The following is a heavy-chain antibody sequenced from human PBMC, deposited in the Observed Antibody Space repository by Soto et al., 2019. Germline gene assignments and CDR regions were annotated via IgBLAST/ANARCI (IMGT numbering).Heavy chain of an antibody. J-gene: IGHJ6*02. CDR1: GFTFSSYA. D-gene: IGHD2-8*01. Sequence: GGSLRLSCAASGFTFSSYAMHWVRQAPGKGLEWVAVISYDGSNKYYADSVKGRFTISRDNSKNTLYLQMNSLRAEDTAVYYCARDPPRDVLMVYAMSVYYYYGMDVWGQGTTVTVSS. CDR2: ISYDGSNK. CDR3: ARDPPRDVLMVYAMSVYYYYGMDV. V-gene: IGHV3-30-3*01.